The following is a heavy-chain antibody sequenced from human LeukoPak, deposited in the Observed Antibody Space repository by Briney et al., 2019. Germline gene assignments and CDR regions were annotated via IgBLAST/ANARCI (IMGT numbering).Heavy chain of an antibody. CDR3: ARETAAAGDAFDI. CDR1: GGSISTSNYY. V-gene: IGHV4-39*07. Sequence: SETLSLTCTVSGGSISTSNYYWGWIRQPPGKGLEWIGNIFYSGSTYYSPSLKSRVTISLDTSRNQFSLKLTSVTAADTAVYYCARETAAAGDAFDIWGQGTMVTVSS. CDR2: IFYSGST. D-gene: IGHD6-13*01. J-gene: IGHJ3*02.